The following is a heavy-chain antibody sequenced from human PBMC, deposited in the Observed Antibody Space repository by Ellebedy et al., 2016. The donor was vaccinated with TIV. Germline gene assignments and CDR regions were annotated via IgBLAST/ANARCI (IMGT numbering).Heavy chain of an antibody. J-gene: IGHJ4*02. CDR1: GFTFNTHA. CDR3: AKLAGVHSWYFDY. D-gene: IGHD2-8*02. V-gene: IGHV3-23*01. Sequence: GESLKISCVASGFTFNTHAMNWVRQAPGKGLEWVSSINYDSRSTYYADSEKGRFTITRDNSKKTVKLQMNSLGAEDTAVYYCAKLAGVHSWYFDYWGQGTLVTVSS. CDR2: INYDSRST.